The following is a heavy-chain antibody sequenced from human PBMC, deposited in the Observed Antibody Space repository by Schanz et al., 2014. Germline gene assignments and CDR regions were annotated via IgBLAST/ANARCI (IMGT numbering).Heavy chain of an antibody. CDR2: IGNGGVTI. Sequence: EVQLLESGGGLVEPGGSLRLSCAASGFSFSSYAMGWVRQARGRGLEWVPYIGNGGVTIYYADSVKGRFTISRDNTKNALFLQRNSLRADDTAVYYGTRNRRSGCQNWDFDLWGRGTMVTVSS. D-gene: IGHD3-3*01. CDR1: GFSFSSYA. J-gene: IGHJ2*01. CDR3: TRNRRSGCQNWDFDL. V-gene: IGHV3-48*03.